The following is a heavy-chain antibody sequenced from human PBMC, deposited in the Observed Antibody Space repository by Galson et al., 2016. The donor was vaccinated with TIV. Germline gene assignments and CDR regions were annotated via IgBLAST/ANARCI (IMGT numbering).Heavy chain of an antibody. CDR1: GFSLRKYV. D-gene: IGHD1-26*01. J-gene: IGHJ3*01. Sequence: SLRLSCAASGFSLRKYVMSWVRLAPGQGLEWVSSLSLSGGYTYSADSVTGRFTISRDNSKYTLFLQLNSLRAGDTAIYYCAKVAKSGDYSWDAFDVWGQGTTVTVSS. CDR3: AKVAKSGDYSWDAFDV. V-gene: IGHV3-23*01. CDR2: LSLSGGYT.